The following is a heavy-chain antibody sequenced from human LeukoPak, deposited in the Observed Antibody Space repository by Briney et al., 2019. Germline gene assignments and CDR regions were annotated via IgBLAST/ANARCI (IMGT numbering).Heavy chain of an antibody. CDR1: GFSFSSHG. D-gene: IGHD2-2*01. Sequence: GGSLRLSCAASGFSFSSHGMSWVRQAPGKGLECVSGISWNSGSIGYADSVKGRFTISRDNAKNSLYLQMNSLRAEDTALYYCAKVRPLGYCSSTSCPITDAFDIWGQGTMVTVSS. V-gene: IGHV3-9*01. CDR2: ISWNSGSI. CDR3: AKVRPLGYCSSTSCPITDAFDI. J-gene: IGHJ3*02.